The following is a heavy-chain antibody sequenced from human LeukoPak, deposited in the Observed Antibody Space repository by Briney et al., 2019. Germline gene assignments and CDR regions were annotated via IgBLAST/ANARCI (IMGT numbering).Heavy chain of an antibody. CDR1: GYTFTDYY. Sequence: ASVNVSCKASGYTFTDYYMHWVRQAPGQGLEWMGGINPNSGDTKSAQALQGRVTMTRDKSVNTAYMQLSSLRSDDTAVYYCARGSPMTKSFPQDYWGQGTLITVSS. V-gene: IGHV1-2*02. J-gene: IGHJ4*02. CDR3: ARGSPMTKSFPQDY. D-gene: IGHD2-21*01. CDR2: INPNSGDT.